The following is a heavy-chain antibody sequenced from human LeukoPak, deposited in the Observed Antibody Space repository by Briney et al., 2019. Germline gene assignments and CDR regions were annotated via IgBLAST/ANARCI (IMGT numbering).Heavy chain of an antibody. Sequence: GGSLRLSCAPSGFTFSDYGIHWVRLAPGKGLEWVGVTSPDGSNKFYADSVKGRFTVSRDNSKNTLYLQMNSLRAEDTAVYYCARDNDPDYSSSPGWFDLWGQGTLVTVSS. CDR2: TSPDGSNK. CDR3: ARDNDPDYSSSPGWFDL. CDR1: GFTFSDYG. J-gene: IGHJ5*02. D-gene: IGHD3-22*01. V-gene: IGHV3-30*06.